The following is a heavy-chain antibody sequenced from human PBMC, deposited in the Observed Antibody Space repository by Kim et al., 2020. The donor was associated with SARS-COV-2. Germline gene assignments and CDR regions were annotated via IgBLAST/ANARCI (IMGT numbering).Heavy chain of an antibody. D-gene: IGHD2-21*02. Sequence: GGSLRLSCAASGFTFSSYWMSWVRQAPGKGLEWVANIKQDGSEKYYVDSVKGRFTISRDNAKNSLYLQMNSLRAEDTAVYYCARAIVVVTAIQHLYYYYGMVVWGQGATVTVSS. J-gene: IGHJ6*02. CDR1: GFTFSSYW. CDR3: ARAIVVVTAIQHLYYYYGMVV. V-gene: IGHV3-7*03. CDR2: IKQDGSEK.